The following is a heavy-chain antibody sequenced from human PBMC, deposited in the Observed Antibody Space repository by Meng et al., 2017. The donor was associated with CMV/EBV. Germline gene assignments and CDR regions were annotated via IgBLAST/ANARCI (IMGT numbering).Heavy chain of an antibody. CDR3: ARAWGIHFDY. V-gene: IGHV3-48*03. CDR1: GFTFSSYA. J-gene: IGHJ4*02. D-gene: IGHD3-16*01. Sequence: GGSLRLSCAASGFTFSSYAMSWVRQAPGKGLEWVSNIDYSGTGVYYADSMRGRFTVSRDNARNSLYLQLNSLRAEDTAVYYCARAWGIHFDYWGQGVVVTVSS. CDR2: IDYSGTGV.